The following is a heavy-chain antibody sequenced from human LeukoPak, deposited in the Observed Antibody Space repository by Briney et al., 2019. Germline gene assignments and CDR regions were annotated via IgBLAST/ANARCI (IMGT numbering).Heavy chain of an antibody. D-gene: IGHD5-18*01. V-gene: IGHV4-34*01. Sequence: SETLSLTCAVYGGSFSGYYWSWIRQPPGKGLEWIGEINHSGSTNYNPSLKSRVTISVDTSKNQFSLKLSSVTAADTAVYYCATDIAMIVFDFWAQGTLVTVSS. CDR2: INHSGST. CDR1: GGSFSGYY. J-gene: IGHJ4*02. CDR3: ATDIAMIVFDF.